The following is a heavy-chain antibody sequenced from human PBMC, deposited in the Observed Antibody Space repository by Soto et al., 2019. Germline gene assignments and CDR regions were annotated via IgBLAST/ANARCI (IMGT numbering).Heavy chain of an antibody. CDR2: IYPGDSDT. J-gene: IGHJ4*02. CDR3: ARMDSSALGIDY. D-gene: IGHD3-22*01. CDR1: GYSFTSNW. V-gene: IGHV5-51*01. Sequence: GESLKISCKGSGYSFTSNWIGWVRQMPGKGLEWMGIIYPGDSDTRYSPPFQGQVTISADKSIRTAYLQWSRLKASDSAMYYCARMDSSALGIDYWGQGTLVTVYS.